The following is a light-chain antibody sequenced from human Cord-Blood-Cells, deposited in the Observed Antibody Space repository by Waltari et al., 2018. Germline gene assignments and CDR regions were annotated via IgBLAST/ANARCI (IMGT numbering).Light chain of an antibody. Sequence: DIQMTQSPSSLSASVGDRVPITCRASQSISSYLNWYQQKPGKAPKPLIYAASSLQSGVPSRFSGSGSGTDFTLTISSLQPEDFATYYCQQSYSTPRTFGQGTKLEIK. CDR2: AAS. V-gene: IGKV1-39*01. CDR1: QSISSY. J-gene: IGKJ2*01. CDR3: QQSYSTPRT.